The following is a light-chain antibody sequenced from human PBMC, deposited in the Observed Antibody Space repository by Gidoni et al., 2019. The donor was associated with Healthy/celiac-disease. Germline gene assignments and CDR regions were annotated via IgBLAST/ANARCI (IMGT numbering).Light chain of an antibody. CDR3: QQYGSSPGT. V-gene: IGKV3-20*01. CDR2: GAS. J-gene: IGKJ4*01. CDR1: QSVSSSY. Sequence: EIVLTQSPGTLSLSPGERATLSCRASQSVSSSYLAWYQQKPGQAPRLLIYGASSRATGIPDRFSCSWSGTDFTLTIRRLEPEDFAVYSCQQYGSSPGTFGGGTKVEIK.